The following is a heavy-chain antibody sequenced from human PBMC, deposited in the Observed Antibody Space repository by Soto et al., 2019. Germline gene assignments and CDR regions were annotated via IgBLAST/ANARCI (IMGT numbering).Heavy chain of an antibody. CDR1: GGSISSSSYY. CDR3: ARGAAAGWARGEYYFDY. J-gene: IGHJ4*02. CDR2: IYYSGST. D-gene: IGHD6-13*01. Sequence: QLQLQESGPGLVKPSETLSLTCTVSGGSISSSSYYWGWIRQPPGKGLEWIGSIYYSGSTYYNPSLKSRVTISVDTSKNQFSLKLSSVTAADTAVYYCARGAAAGWARGEYYFDYWGQGTLVTVSS. V-gene: IGHV4-39*01.